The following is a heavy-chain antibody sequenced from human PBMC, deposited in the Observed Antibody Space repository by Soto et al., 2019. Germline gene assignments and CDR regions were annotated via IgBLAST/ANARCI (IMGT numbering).Heavy chain of an antibody. CDR3: ARHPVAGTAFFDY. Sequence: QVQLVQSGAEVKKPGASVKVSCKASGYTCTSYGIGWVRQAPGQGPEWMGWISAYNGNTNYAQKLQGRVTMTTDTSTITAYMELRSLRSADTAVYYCARHPVAGTAFFDYWGQGTLVTVSS. D-gene: IGHD6-19*01. V-gene: IGHV1-18*01. J-gene: IGHJ4*02. CDR1: GYTCTSYG. CDR2: ISAYNGNT.